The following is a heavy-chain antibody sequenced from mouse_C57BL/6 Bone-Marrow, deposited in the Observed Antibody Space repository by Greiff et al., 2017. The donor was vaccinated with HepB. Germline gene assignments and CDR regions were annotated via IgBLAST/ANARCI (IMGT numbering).Heavy chain of an antibody. CDR2: IDPSDSYI. D-gene: IGHD1-1*01. CDR3: ARWASLLSWFAY. V-gene: IGHV1-50*01. Sequence: QVQLQQSGAEFVKPGASVKLSCKASGYTFTSYWMQWVKQRPGQGLEWIGEIDPSDSYINYNQKFKGKATLTVDTSSSTAYLQLSSLTSEDSAVYYCARWASLLSWFAYGGQGTLVTVSA. CDR1: GYTFTSYW. J-gene: IGHJ3*01.